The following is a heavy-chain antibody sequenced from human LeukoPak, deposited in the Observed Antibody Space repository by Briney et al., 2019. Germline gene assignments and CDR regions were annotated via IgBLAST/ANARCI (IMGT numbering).Heavy chain of an antibody. CDR3: ARVEPYNSVVVVPAATPRGYCMDV. CDR2: ISSSGTI. V-gene: IGHV3-48*01. Sequence: GGSLRLSCAASGFTFSSYGMNWVRQAPGRGLEWVAYISSSGTIYYANSVKDRFIISRDNVKNSLFLQMNSLRAEDTAVYYCARVEPYNSVVVVPAATPRGYCMDVWGKGTTVTVSS. D-gene: IGHD2-2*01. CDR1: GFTFSSYG. J-gene: IGHJ6*03.